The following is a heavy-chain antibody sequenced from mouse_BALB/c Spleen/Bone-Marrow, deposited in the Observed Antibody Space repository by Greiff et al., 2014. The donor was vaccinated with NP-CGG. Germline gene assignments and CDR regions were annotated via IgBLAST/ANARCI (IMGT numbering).Heavy chain of an antibody. D-gene: IGHD3-1*01. V-gene: IGHV1-5*01. CDR3: TTLARSDFDY. CDR1: GYTFSNYR. CDR2: IYPGNSDT. J-gene: IGHJ2*01. Sequence: VQLKESGTVLARPGAAVKMSCKASGYTFSNYRMHWVKQRPGQGLEWIGTIYPGNSDTTYNQKFKGKAKLTAVTSTSTAYMELSSLTNEDSAVYYCTTLARSDFDYWGQGTTLIVSS.